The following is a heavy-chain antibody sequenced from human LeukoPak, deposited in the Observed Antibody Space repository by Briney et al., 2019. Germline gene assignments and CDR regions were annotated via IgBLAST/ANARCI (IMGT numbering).Heavy chain of an antibody. V-gene: IGHV3-74*01. CDR1: GFTFSSYW. CDR3: ARVTAMVYYYYGMDV. Sequence: GGSLRLSCAASGFTFSSYWMHWVRPAPGKGLVWVSRINSDGSSTSYADSVKGRFTISRDNAKNTLYLQMNSLRAEDTAVYYCARVTAMVYYYYGMDVWGQGTTVTVSS. D-gene: IGHD5-18*01. J-gene: IGHJ6*02. CDR2: INSDGSST.